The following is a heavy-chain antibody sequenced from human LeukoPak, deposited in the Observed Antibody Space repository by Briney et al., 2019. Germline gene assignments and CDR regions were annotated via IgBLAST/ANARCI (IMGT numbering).Heavy chain of an antibody. Sequence: PSETLSLTCTVSGGSVSRGSYYSSWIRQPPGKGLKWIGYIYYSGSTNYNPCPKNQVTISVDTSKNQFSLKLSSVTAADTAVYYCARGRIAAGDWGQGTLVTVSS. V-gene: IGHV4-61*01. CDR2: IYYSGST. CDR3: ARGRIAAGD. J-gene: IGHJ4*02. D-gene: IGHD6-6*01. CDR1: GGSVSRGSYY.